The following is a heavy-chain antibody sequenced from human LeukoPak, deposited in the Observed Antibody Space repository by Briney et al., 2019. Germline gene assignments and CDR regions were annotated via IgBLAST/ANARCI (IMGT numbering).Heavy chain of an antibody. D-gene: IGHD3-22*01. J-gene: IGHJ4*02. CDR3: AKDLGDSSGYYLIDY. Sequence: GGSLRLSCAASGFTFSSYGMHRVRQAPGKGLEWVAFIRYDGSNKYYADSVKGRFTISRDNSKNTLYLQMNSLRAEDTAVYYCAKDLGDSSGYYLIDYWGQGTLVTVSS. CDR2: IRYDGSNK. CDR1: GFTFSSYG. V-gene: IGHV3-30*02.